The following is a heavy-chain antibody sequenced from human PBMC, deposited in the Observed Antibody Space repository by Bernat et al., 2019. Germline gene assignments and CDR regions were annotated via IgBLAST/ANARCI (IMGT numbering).Heavy chain of an antibody. V-gene: IGHV1-69*01. CDR1: GGTFSSYA. CDR3: ARVRYSGYDPPGPYFDI. CDR2: IIPILGTA. J-gene: IGHJ3*02. D-gene: IGHD5-12*01. Sequence: QVQLVQSGAEVKKPGSSVKVSCKASGGTFSSYAISWVRQAPGQGLEWMGGIIPILGTANYAQKFQGRVTITADESTSTAYMELSSLRSEDTAVYYCARVRYSGYDPPGPYFDIWGQGTMVTVSS.